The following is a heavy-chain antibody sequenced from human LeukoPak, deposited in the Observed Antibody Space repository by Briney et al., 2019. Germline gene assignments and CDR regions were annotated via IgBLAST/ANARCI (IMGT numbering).Heavy chain of an antibody. Sequence: GGSLRLSCAASGFSFTTNYISWVRQAPGKGLEWVSVIYSGGVTKYADSVKGRFTISRDNSKNTLYLQMNSLRAEDTAVYYCAVATTETYHFDYWGQGTLVTVSS. CDR1: GFSFTTNY. V-gene: IGHV3-53*01. J-gene: IGHJ4*02. D-gene: IGHD5-12*01. CDR3: AVATTETYHFDY. CDR2: IYSGGVT.